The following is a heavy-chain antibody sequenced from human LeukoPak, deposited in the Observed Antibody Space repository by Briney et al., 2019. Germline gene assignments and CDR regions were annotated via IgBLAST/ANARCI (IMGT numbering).Heavy chain of an antibody. CDR1: GYTFTNHA. V-gene: IGHV7-4-1*04. CDR3: ARSTSPDYDYYYGMDI. J-gene: IGHJ6*02. CDR2: IRTRTGKT. Sequence: GASVKVSCKASGYTFTNHALNWVRLAPGHGLEWVGWIRTRTGKTAYAPGFTGRFVFSLDSSVSMAYLQIRSLGTEDTAVYFCARSTSPDYDYYYGMDIWGQGTTVTVSS. D-gene: IGHD2-2*01.